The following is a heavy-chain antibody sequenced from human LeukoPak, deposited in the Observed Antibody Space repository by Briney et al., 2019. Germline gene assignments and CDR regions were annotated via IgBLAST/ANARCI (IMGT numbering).Heavy chain of an antibody. J-gene: IGHJ4*02. CDR1: GYTFTSYG. V-gene: IGHV1-18*01. CDR2: ISAYNGNT. D-gene: IGHD3-9*01. Sequence: ASVKVSCKASGYTFTSYGISWVRQAPGQGLEWMGWISAYNGNTNYAQKLQGRVTMTTDTSTSTAYMELRSLRSDDTAVYYCARGNLDRLRYFDWLFTQGYYFDYWGQGTLVTVSS. CDR3: ARGNLDRLRYFDWLFTQGYYFDY.